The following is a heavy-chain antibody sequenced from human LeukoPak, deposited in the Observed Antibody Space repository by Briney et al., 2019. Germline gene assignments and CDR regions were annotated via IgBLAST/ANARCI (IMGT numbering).Heavy chain of an antibody. J-gene: IGHJ5*02. Sequence: PGESLKISCKGSGYRFTSYWIGWVRQMPGKGLERMGIIYPGDSDTRYSPSFQGQVTISADKSISTAYLQWSSLKASDTAMYYCARPCSGGSCYHGDLGWFDPWGQGTLVTVSS. CDR1: GYRFTSYW. CDR2: IYPGDSDT. D-gene: IGHD2-15*01. V-gene: IGHV5-51*01. CDR3: ARPCSGGSCYHGDLGWFDP.